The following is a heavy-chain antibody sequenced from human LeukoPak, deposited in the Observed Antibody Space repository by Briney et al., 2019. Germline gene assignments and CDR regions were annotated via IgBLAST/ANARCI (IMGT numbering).Heavy chain of an antibody. J-gene: IGHJ3*02. V-gene: IGHV1-2*02. CDR1: GYTFTVYY. Sequence: ASVKVSCKTSGYTFTVYYIHWVRQALGQGLEWVGWITPKSGGTNYAQKFQGRVTMTRDTSISTVYMELSGLRSDDTAVYYCTRGVLLLERGAFDIWGQGTMVTVSS. CDR3: TRGVLLLERGAFDI. CDR2: ITPKSGGT. D-gene: IGHD1-1*01.